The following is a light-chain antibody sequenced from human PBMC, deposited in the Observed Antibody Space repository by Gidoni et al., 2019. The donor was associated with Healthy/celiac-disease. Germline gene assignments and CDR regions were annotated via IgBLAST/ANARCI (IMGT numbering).Light chain of an antibody. Sequence: DIVLTLSPATLSLSPGERATLYCSASQSVSSYLAWYQQKPGQAPRLLIYDASNRATGIPARLSGSGSGTDFTLTNSSLGPEDFAVYYCQQRSNWPPGFGQGTRLEIK. CDR1: QSVSSY. J-gene: IGKJ5*01. CDR2: DAS. V-gene: IGKV3-11*01. CDR3: QQRSNWPPG.